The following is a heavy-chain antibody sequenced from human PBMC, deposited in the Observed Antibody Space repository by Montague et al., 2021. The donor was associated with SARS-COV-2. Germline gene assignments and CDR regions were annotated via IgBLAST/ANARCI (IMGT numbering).Heavy chain of an antibody. J-gene: IGHJ5*01. CDR3: AKLSNSGPTFFDS. D-gene: IGHD5-12*01. CDR1: GFTFDDYV. CDR2: INWSGTTT. V-gene: IGHV3-20*04. Sequence: SLRLSCAASGFTFDDYVMNWVRQAPGKGLEWVSTINWSGTTTAYADSVKGRLTISRDNSKNTVFLQMSSLRAEDTAVFYCAKLSNSGPTFFDSWGQGTLVTVSS.